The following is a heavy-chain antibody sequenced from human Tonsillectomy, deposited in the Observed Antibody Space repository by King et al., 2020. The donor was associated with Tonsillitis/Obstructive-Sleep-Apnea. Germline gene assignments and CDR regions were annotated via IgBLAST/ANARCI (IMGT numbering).Heavy chain of an antibody. CDR2: TRNKANSYTT. Sequence: VQLVESGGGLVQPGGSLRLSCAASGFTFSDHYMDWVRQAPGKGLEWVGRTRNKANSYTTEYAASVKGRFTISRDDSKNSLYLQMNSLKTEDTAVYYCARGAEGYDSSGYYYVGIDYWGQGTLVTVSS. CDR3: ARGAEGYDSSGYYYVGIDY. CDR1: GFTFSDHY. V-gene: IGHV3-72*01. J-gene: IGHJ4*02. D-gene: IGHD3-22*01.